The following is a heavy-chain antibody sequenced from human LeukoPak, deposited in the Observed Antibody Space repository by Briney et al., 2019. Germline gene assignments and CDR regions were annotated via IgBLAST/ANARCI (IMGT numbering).Heavy chain of an antibody. Sequence: ASVNVSCTASGYTFTSYAMHWVRQAPGQRRGWMGWINAGNGNTRYSQEFPVRITSTRDTSASTPYMELSSLRSQDMAVYYCARETPTGIAYDYWGQGTLATVSS. CDR3: ARETPTGIAYDY. CDR2: INAGNGNT. CDR1: GYTFTSYA. J-gene: IGHJ4*02. D-gene: IGHD6-13*01. V-gene: IGHV1-3*03.